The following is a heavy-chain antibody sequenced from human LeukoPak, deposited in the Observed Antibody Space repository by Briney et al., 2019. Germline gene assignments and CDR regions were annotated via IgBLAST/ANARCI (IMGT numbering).Heavy chain of an antibody. CDR3: AKSGAILTGYSAFDI. CDR2: ISYDGSNK. J-gene: IGHJ3*02. Sequence: RTGGSLRLSCAASGFTFSSYAMHWVRQAPGKGLEWVAVISYDGSNKYYADSVKGRFTISRDNSKNTLYLQMNSLRAEDTAVYYCAKSGAILTGYSAFDIWGQGTMVTVSS. D-gene: IGHD3-9*01. V-gene: IGHV3-30-3*02. CDR1: GFTFSSYA.